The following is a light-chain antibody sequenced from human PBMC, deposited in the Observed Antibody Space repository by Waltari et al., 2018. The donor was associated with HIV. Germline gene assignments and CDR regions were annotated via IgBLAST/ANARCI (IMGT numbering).Light chain of an antibody. J-gene: IGKJ3*01. CDR3: QEFYSNHLS. CDR1: QSVLYSSNNKNY. Sequence: DIVMTQSPDSLAVSLGERATINCKSSQSVLYSSNNKNYLAWYQQKPGQPPKLLIYWASTRESGVPDRFSGSGSGTDFALTISSLQAEVVAVYYCQEFYSNHLSFGPGTKVEIK. V-gene: IGKV4-1*01. CDR2: WAS.